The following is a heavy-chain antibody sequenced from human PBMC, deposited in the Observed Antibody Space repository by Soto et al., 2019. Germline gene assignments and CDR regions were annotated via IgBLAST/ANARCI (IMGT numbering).Heavy chain of an antibody. V-gene: IGHV3-23*01. D-gene: IGHD3-10*01. CDR1: GFTFGSYA. CDR2: INNGGEST. CDR3: AKSWGTYYNTGFDC. J-gene: IGHJ4*02. Sequence: EVQLLESGGGLVQPGGSLRLSCAPSGFTFGSYAMNWVRQAPGKGLEWVSGINNGGESTSYADSVKGRFTISRDNSKNTVFLQMNNLRVEDTAVCYCAKSWGTYYNTGFDCWGQGTLVTVSS.